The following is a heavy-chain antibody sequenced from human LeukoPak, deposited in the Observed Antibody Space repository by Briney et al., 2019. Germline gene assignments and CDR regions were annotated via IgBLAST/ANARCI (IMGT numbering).Heavy chain of an antibody. V-gene: IGHV3-30*03. Sequence: GGSLRLSCAASGFTFSSYAMHWVRQTPGKGLEWVAFISYDGSNKYFADSVKGRFTISRDNPKNTLYLQMNSLRAEDAAVYYCARRGGGNYPQYFEYWSQGTLVTVSS. CDR2: ISYDGSNK. J-gene: IGHJ4*02. CDR3: ARRGGGNYPQYFEY. D-gene: IGHD1-7*01. CDR1: GFTFSSYA.